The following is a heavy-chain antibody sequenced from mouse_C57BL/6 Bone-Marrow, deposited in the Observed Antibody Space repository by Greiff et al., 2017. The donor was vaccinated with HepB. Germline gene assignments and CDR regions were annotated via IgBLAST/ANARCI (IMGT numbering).Heavy chain of an antibody. CDR3: ARPFLTSAWFAY. V-gene: IGHV5-2*01. CDR1: EYEFPSHD. D-gene: IGHD1-1*01. Sequence: EVQLQQSGGGLVQPGESLKLSCESNEYEFPSHDMSWVRKTPEKRLELVAAINSDGGSTYYPDTMERRFIISRDNTKKTLYLQMSSLRSEDTALYYCARPFLTSAWFAYWGQGTLVTVSA. J-gene: IGHJ3*01. CDR2: INSDGGST.